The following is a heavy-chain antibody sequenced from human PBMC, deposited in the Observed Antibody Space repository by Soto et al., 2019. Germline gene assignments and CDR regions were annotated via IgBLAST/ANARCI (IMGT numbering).Heavy chain of an antibody. CDR1: GGSIRGYY. CDR3: ARYNSHQTTWWLDP. V-gene: IGHV4-59*12. D-gene: IGHD4-17*01. Sequence: SETLSLTCTVSGGSIRGYYWSWIRQPPGKELEYIGYIYYTGSTNYNPSLKSRVTISVDTSKNQFSLKLSSVTAADTAVYYCARYNSHQTTWWLDPWGQGTLVTVSS. J-gene: IGHJ5*02. CDR2: IYYTGST.